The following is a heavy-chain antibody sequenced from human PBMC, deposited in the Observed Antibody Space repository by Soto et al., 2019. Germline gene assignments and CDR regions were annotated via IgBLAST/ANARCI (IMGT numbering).Heavy chain of an antibody. CDR1: GGTFSSYA. CDR3: ARDKVGYYDSSGYYRVGVPPDYYYGMDV. Sequence: QVQLVQSGAEVKKPGSSVKVSCKASGGTFSSYAISWVRQAPGQGLEWMGGIIPIFGTANYAQKFQGRVTITADEAACTTYLDLSSRRNEDTAVYYCARDKVGYYDSSGYYRVGVPPDYYYGMDVWGQGTTVTVSS. D-gene: IGHD3-22*01. CDR2: IIPIFGTA. V-gene: IGHV1-69*01. J-gene: IGHJ6*02.